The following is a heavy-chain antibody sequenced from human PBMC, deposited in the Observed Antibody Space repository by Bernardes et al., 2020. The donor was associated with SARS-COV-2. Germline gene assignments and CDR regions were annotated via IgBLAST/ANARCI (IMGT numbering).Heavy chain of an antibody. Sequence: GGSLRLSCAASGFTFSSYEMNWVRQAPGKGLEWVSYISSSGSTIYYADSVKGRFTISRDNAKNSLYLQMNSLRDEDTAVYYCARVDSSGWDKNMDVWGKGTTVTVSS. D-gene: IGHD6-19*01. CDR1: GFTFSSYE. V-gene: IGHV3-48*03. CDR2: ISSSGSTI. J-gene: IGHJ6*03. CDR3: ARVDSSGWDKNMDV.